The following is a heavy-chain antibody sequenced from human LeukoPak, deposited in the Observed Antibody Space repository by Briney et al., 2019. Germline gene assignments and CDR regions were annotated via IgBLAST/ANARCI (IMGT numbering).Heavy chain of an antibody. CDR1: GFTFSSYG. D-gene: IGHD2-2*03. CDR2: IRYDGSNK. V-gene: IGHV3-30*02. CDR3: AKDVLGIGYCSSTSCYETGTFDY. J-gene: IGHJ4*02. Sequence: GGSLRLSCAASGFTFSSYGMHWVRQAPCKGLEWVAFIRYDGSNKYYADSVKGRFTISRDNSKNTLYLQMNSLRAEDTAVYYCAKDVLGIGYCSSTSCYETGTFDYWGQGTLVTVSS.